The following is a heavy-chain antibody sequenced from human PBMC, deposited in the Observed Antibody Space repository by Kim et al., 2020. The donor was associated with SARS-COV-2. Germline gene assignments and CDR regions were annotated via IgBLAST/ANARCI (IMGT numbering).Heavy chain of an antibody. D-gene: IGHD4-17*01. J-gene: IGHJ3*02. CDR1: GGSISSYY. CDR3: ARPTDYGEYVGAFDI. V-gene: IGHV4-59*08. Sequence: SETLSLTCTVSGGSISSYYWSWIRQPPGKGLEWIGYIYYSGSTNYNPSLKSRVTISVDTSKNQFSLKLSSVTAADTAVYYCARPTDYGEYVGAFDIWGQGTMVTVSS. CDR2: IYYSGST.